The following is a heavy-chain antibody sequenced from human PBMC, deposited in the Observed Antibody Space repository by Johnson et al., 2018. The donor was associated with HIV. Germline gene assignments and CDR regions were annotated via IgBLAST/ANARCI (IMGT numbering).Heavy chain of an antibody. Sequence: MQLVESGGGLVKPGGSLRLSCAASGFTFSSYAMSWVRQAPGKGLEWVSALRGSGGSTYYADSVKGRFTISRDNSKNTLYLQMNSLKTEDTAVYYCARDGYSGGFDIWGQGTMVTVSS. CDR2: LRGSGGST. V-gene: IGHV3-23*04. J-gene: IGHJ3*02. CDR3: ARDGYSGGFDI. D-gene: IGHD2-21*01. CDR1: GFTFSSYA.